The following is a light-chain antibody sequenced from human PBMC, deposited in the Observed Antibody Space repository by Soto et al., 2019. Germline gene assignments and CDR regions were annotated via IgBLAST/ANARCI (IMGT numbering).Light chain of an antibody. CDR3: QQTNSFPRT. CDR1: QGISNW. Sequence: DIQMTQSPSSVSASVGDRVTITCRASQGISNWLVWYQQKPGRAPKLLIHTTSNLESGVPSRFSASGSGTDFTLTISSLQPEDFATYYCQQTNSFPRTFGQGTKVEIK. V-gene: IGKV1-12*01. CDR2: TTS. J-gene: IGKJ1*01.